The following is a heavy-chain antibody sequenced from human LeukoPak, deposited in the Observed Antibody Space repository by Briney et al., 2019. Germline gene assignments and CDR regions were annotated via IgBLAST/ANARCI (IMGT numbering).Heavy chain of an antibody. D-gene: IGHD5-24*01. J-gene: IGHJ3*02. Sequence: GASVKVSCKASGYTFTSYGISWVRQAPGQGLEWMGWISAYNGNTNYAQKLQGRVTMTTDTSTSTAYMELRGLRSDDTAVYYCARVRRHGYNLRDAFDIWGQGTMVTVSS. CDR1: GYTFTSYG. CDR3: ARVRRHGYNLRDAFDI. CDR2: ISAYNGNT. V-gene: IGHV1-18*01.